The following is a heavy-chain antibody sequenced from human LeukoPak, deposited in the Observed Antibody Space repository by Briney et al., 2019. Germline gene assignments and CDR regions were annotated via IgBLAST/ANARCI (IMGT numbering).Heavy chain of an antibody. CDR1: GYTFTGYY. D-gene: IGHD3-10*01. CDR3: ARADITMVRGVIILNWSDP. V-gene: IGHV1-2*02. J-gene: IGHJ5*02. Sequence: ASVKVSCKASGYTFTGYYMHWVRQAPGQGLEWMGWINPNSGGTNYAQKCQGRVTMTRDTSISTAYMELSRLRSDDTAVYYCARADITMVRGVIILNWSDPWGQGTLVTVSS. CDR2: INPNSGGT.